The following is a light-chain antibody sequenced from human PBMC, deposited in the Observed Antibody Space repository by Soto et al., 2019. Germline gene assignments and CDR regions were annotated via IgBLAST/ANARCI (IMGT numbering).Light chain of an antibody. V-gene: IGLV3-1*01. Sequence: SYELTQPPSVSVSPGQTASITCSGDKLGDNYTCWYQQKPGQSPVLVIYQHSQRPSGIPERFSGSNSGNTAALTISGTQAMDEADYYCQAWDSSTDVVFGGGTKLTVL. CDR3: QAWDSSTDVV. CDR1: KLGDNY. J-gene: IGLJ2*01. CDR2: QHS.